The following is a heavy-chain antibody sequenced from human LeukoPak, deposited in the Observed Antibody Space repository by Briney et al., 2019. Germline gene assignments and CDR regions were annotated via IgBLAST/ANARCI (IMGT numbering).Heavy chain of an antibody. CDR3: ARGGAARPDY. D-gene: IGHD6-6*01. CDR1: GSTFSSYG. J-gene: IGHJ4*02. V-gene: IGHV3-48*01. Sequence: GGSLRLSCAASGSTFSSYGINWVRQAPGKGRGWVSYISSSSSTINYADSVKGRFTISRDNAKNSLYLQMNSLRAEDTAVYYCARGGAARPDYWGQGTLVTVSS. CDR2: ISSSSSTI.